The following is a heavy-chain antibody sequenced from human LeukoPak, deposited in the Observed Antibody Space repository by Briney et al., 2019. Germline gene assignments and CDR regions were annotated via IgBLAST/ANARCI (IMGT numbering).Heavy chain of an antibody. CDR2: IWYDGSNK. V-gene: IGHV3-33*01. CDR1: GFTFSSYG. CDR3: ARDRDSSSWYGWFDP. J-gene: IGHJ5*02. Sequence: GGSLRLSCAASGFTFSSYGMHWVRQAPGKGLEWVAVIWYDGSNKYYADSVKGRFTISRDNSKNTLYLQMSSLRAEDTAVYYCARDRDSSSWYGWFDPWGQGTLVTVSS. D-gene: IGHD6-13*01.